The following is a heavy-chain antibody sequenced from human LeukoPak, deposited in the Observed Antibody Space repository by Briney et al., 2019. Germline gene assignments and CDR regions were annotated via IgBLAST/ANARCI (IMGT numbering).Heavy chain of an antibody. CDR2: TYYRSKWYN. CDR1: GDSVSSNSAA. CDR3: ARDRLYYDSSGYSIRGIPFDY. D-gene: IGHD3-22*01. V-gene: IGHV6-1*01. J-gene: IGHJ4*02. Sequence: SQTLSLTCAISGDSVSSNSAAWNWIRQSPSRGLEWLGRTYYRSKWYNDYAVSVKSRITINPDTSKNQFSLQLNSVTPEDTAVYYCARDRLYYDSSGYSIRGIPFDYWGQGTLVAVSS.